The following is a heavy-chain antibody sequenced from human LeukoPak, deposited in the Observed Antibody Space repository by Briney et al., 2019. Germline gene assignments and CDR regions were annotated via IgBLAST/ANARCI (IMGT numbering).Heavy chain of an antibody. J-gene: IGHJ4*02. CDR1: GFSFSQYG. V-gene: IGHV3-21*01. Sequence: GGSLRLSCSTSGFSFSQYGMHWVRQAPGKGLEWVSSISSSSSYIYYADSVKGRFTISRDNAKNSLYLQMNSLRAEDTAVYYCARGPLWPPYFDYWGQGTLVTVSS. CDR2: ISSSSSYI. CDR3: ARGPLWPPYFDY. D-gene: IGHD3-10*01.